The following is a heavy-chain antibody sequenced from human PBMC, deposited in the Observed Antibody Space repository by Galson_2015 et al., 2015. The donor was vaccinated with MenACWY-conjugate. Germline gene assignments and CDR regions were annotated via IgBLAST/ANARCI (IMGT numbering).Heavy chain of an antibody. CDR2: IKQDGSEK. CDR3: ARDQPTTYGIAWYLFEL. Sequence: SLRLSCAASGFPFSGYWMAWVRQAPGKGLEWVANIKQDGSEKYYVDSVKGRFTISRDNAKNSLYLEMNSLRAEDTAVYYCARDQPTTYGIAWYLFELSGQGTMATASS. V-gene: IGHV3-7*03. D-gene: IGHD4-17*01. J-gene: IGHJ3*01. CDR1: GFPFSGYW.